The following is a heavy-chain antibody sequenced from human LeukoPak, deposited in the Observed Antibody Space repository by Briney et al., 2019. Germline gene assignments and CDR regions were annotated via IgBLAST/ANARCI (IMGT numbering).Heavy chain of an antibody. D-gene: IGHD6-13*01. J-gene: IGHJ4*02. V-gene: IGHV3-7*03. CDR1: GFTFSDFW. CDR2: IKEDGTEK. CDR3: AKAYSPSSYSSSWYLAFDY. Sequence: GGSLRLSCAGSGFTFSDFWMTWVRQTPGKGLEWVANIKEDGTEKNLVDSVKGRFTISRDNSKNTLYLQMNSLRAEDTAVYYCAKAYSPSSYSSSWYLAFDYWGQGTLVTVSS.